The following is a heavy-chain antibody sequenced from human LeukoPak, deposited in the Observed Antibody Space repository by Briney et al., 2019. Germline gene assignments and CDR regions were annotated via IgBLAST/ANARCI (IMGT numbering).Heavy chain of an antibody. V-gene: IGHV4-59*12. Sequence: SETLSLTCTVSGGSISSYYWSWIRQPPGKGLEWIGYIYYSGSTNYNPSLKSRVTISVDTSKNQFSLKLSSVTAADTAVYYCGYSSGWYESAWDYWGQGTLVTVSS. CDR2: IYYSGST. J-gene: IGHJ4*02. CDR1: GGSISSYY. CDR3: GYSSGWYESAWDY. D-gene: IGHD6-19*01.